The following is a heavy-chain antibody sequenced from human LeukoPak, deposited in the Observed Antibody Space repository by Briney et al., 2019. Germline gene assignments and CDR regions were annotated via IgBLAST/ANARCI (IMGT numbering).Heavy chain of an antibody. D-gene: IGHD4-23*01. J-gene: IGHJ4*02. CDR1: GFTFSSYE. CDR3: TVVPMG. Sequence: PGGSLRPSCAGSGFTFSSYEMSWVRQAPGKGLEWVSYISNTGSVTYYADSVKGRFTISRDNARNSLFLQMNSLRAEDTGVYYCTVVPMGWGQGTLVTVSS. CDR2: ISNTGSVT. V-gene: IGHV3-48*03.